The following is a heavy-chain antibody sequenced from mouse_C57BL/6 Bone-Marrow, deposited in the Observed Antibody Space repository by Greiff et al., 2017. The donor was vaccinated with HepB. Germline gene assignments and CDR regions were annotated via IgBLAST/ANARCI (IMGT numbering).Heavy chain of an antibody. CDR2: IYPGSGNT. V-gene: IGHV1-76*01. CDR1: GYTFTDYY. D-gene: IGHD1-1*01. CDR3: ARSEICYYGSSFAY. Sequence: QVQLQQSGAELVRPGASVKLSCKASGYTFTDYYINWVKQRPGQGLEWIARIYPGSGNTYYNEKFKGKATLTAEKSSSTAYMQLSSLTSEDSAVYFCARSEICYYGSSFAYWGQGTLVTVSA. J-gene: IGHJ3*01.